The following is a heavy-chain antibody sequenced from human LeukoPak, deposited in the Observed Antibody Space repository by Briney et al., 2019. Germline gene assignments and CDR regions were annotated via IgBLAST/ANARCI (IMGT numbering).Heavy chain of an antibody. CDR2: ISGSGGST. D-gene: IGHD6-13*01. CDR1: GFTFSSYA. J-gene: IGHJ4*02. V-gene: IGHV3-23*01. Sequence: PGGSLRLFCAASGFTFSSYAMSWVRQAPGKGLEGVSGISGSGGSTYYADSVKGRFTISRDNSRHTLYLQMNSPRAEDTAVYYCAILPGYSSGWYEVNYWGQGTLVTVSS. CDR3: AILPGYSSGWYEVNY.